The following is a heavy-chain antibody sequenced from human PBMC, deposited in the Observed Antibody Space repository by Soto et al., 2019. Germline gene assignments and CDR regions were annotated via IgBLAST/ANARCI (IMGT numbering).Heavy chain of an antibody. J-gene: IGHJ6*02. D-gene: IGHD3-10*01. V-gene: IGHV4-34*01. CDR2: ISHDGGT. Sequence: SETLSLTCAFYGGSFDDFYWSWVRQSPGKGLEWIGEISHDGGTNYSPSLASRISISADTSKDQFSLHLKSVTAADTGLYYCARGQLVWYGDLTPYYRDMDVWGQGTTVT. CDR3: ARGQLVWYGDLTPYYRDMDV. CDR1: GGSFDDFY.